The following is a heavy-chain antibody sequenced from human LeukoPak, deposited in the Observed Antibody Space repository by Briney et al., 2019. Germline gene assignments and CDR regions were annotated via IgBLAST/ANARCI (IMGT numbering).Heavy chain of an antibody. J-gene: IGHJ4*02. CDR2: ISAYNGNT. CDR3: ARDRDYGDYNTQDLFVY. CDR1: GYTFTNYG. Sequence: ASVRVSCTASGYTFTNYGISWVRQAPGQGLEWMGWISAYNGNTNYAQKLQGRVTMTTDTSTSTAYMELRSLRSDDTAVYYCARDRDYGDYNTQDLFVYWGQGALVTVSS. V-gene: IGHV1-18*01. D-gene: IGHD4-17*01.